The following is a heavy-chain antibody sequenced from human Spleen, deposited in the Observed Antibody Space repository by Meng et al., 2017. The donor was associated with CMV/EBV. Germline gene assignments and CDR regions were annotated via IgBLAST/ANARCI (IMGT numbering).Heavy chain of an antibody. J-gene: IGHJ6*02. CDR2: IRYDGSNK. Sequence: GGSLRLSCAASGFTFSSYGMHWVRQAPGKGLEWVAFIRYDGSNKYYADSVKGRFTISRDNSKNTLYLQMNSLRAEDTAVFYCARTRGASGGPQDGMDVWGQGTTVTVSS. V-gene: IGHV3-30*02. CDR1: GFTFSSYG. CDR3: ARTRGASGGPQDGMDV. D-gene: IGHD3-10*01.